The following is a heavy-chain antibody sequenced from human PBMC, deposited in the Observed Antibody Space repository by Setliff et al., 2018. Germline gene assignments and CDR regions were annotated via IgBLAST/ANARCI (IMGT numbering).Heavy chain of an antibody. D-gene: IGHD1-26*01. V-gene: IGHV1-46*02. Sequence: ASVKVSCKASGDTFNTYTLSWVRQAPGQGLEWMGIINPGGLTSSSTQKFEGRVTMTRDTSTSTLYMELASLRSEDTAVYYCARAGDAASGRKGVFEYWGQGTAVTVSS. CDR3: ARAGDAASGRKGVFEY. CDR2: INPGGLTS. J-gene: IGHJ4*02. CDR1: GDTFNTYT.